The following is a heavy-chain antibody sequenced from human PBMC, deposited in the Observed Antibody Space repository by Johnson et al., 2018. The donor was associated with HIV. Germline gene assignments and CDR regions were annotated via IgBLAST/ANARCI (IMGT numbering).Heavy chain of an antibody. V-gene: IGHV3-30*04. Sequence: AASGFTFSSYAMHWVRQAPGKGLEWVAVISYDGSNKYYADSVKGRFTISRDNSKNTLYLQMNSLRAEDTAVYYCARDERGNWGWYHAFDIWGQGTMVTVSS. CDR1: GFTFSSYA. D-gene: IGHD7-27*01. CDR3: ARDERGNWGWYHAFDI. CDR2: ISYDGSNK. J-gene: IGHJ3*02.